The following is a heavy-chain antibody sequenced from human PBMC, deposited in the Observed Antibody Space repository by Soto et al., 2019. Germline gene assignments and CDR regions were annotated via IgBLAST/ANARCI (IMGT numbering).Heavy chain of an antibody. CDR2: IIPIFGTA. J-gene: IGHJ4*02. V-gene: IGHV1-69*13. CDR1: GGTFSSYA. D-gene: IGHD1-7*01. Sequence: ASVKVSCKASGGTFSSYAISWVRQAPGQGLEWMGGIIPIFGTANYAQKFQGRVTITADESTSTAYMELSSLRSEDTAVYYCARCGTTLPFFDYWGQGTLVTVSS. CDR3: ARCGTTLPFFDY.